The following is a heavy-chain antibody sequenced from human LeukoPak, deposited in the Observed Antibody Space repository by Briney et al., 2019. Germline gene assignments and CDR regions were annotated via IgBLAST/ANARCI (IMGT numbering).Heavy chain of an antibody. CDR3: ARDGGTYYFDH. V-gene: IGHV3-33*01. CDR2: IWYDGSNK. D-gene: IGHD1-26*01. CDR1: GFTFSSYG. Sequence: GGSLRLSCAASGFTFSSYGMHWVRQAPGKGLEWVAVIWYDGSNKYYADSVKGRFTISRDNSKNTLYLQMNSLRAEDTAVYYCARDGGTYYFDHWGQGTLVTVPS. J-gene: IGHJ4*02.